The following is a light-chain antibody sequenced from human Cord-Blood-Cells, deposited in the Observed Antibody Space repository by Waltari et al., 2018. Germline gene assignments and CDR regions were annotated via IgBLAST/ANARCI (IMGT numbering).Light chain of an antibody. CDR2: DAS. CDR3: QQRSNWPPT. J-gene: IGKJ2*01. Sequence: EIVLTQSPATLSLSPRERATLSCRASQSVSRYLAWYQQKPGQAPRLLIYDASNRATGIPARFSGSGSGTDFTLTISSLEPEDFAVYYCQQRSNWPPTFGQGTKLEIK. CDR1: QSVSRY. V-gene: IGKV3-11*01.